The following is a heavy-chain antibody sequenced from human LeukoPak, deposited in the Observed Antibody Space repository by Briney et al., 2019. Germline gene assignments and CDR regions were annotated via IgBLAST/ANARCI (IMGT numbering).Heavy chain of an antibody. CDR2: INPNSGGT. J-gene: IGHJ5*02. V-gene: IGHV1-2*02. CDR1: GYTFTGYC. CDR3: ARDHPLYYDFWSGYSFDP. D-gene: IGHD3-3*01. Sequence: ASVKVSCKASGYTFTGYCMHWVRQAPGQGLEWMGWINPNSGGTNYAQKFQGRVTMTRDTSISTAYMELSRLRSDDTAVYYCARDHPLYYDFWSGYSFDPWGQGTLVTVSS.